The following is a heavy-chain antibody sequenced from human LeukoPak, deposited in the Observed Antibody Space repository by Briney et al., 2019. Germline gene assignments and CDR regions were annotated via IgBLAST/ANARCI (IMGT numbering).Heavy chain of an antibody. J-gene: IGHJ3*01. D-gene: IGHD4-17*01. V-gene: IGHV4-39*01. CDR2: IYYSGST. Sequence: SETLSLTCTVSGGSISSSTYYWGWIRQPPGKRLEWIGSIYYSGSTYNNPSLKSRVTIFVYTSKNQFSLKLSSVTATDTAAYYCARTYGDYDDAFDVWGQGTMVTVSS. CDR1: GGSISSSTYY. CDR3: ARTYGDYDDAFDV.